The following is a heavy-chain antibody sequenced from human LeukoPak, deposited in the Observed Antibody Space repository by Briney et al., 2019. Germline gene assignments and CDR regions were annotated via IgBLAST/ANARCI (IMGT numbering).Heavy chain of an antibody. CDR2: ISSSGSTI. CDR3: AELGITMIGGV. D-gene: IGHD3-10*02. V-gene: IGHV3-48*03. J-gene: IGHJ6*04. Sequence: GGTLRLSCAASGFTFSSYEMSWVRQAPGKGLEWVSYISSSGSTIYYADSVKGRFTISRDNAKNSLYLQMNSLRAEDTAVYYCAELGITMIGGVWGKGTTVTIAS. CDR1: GFTFSSYE.